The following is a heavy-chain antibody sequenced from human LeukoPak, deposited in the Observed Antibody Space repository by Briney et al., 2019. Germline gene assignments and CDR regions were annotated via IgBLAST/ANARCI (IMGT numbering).Heavy chain of an antibody. CDR2: IIPILGIA. J-gene: IGHJ4*02. CDR3: APSGSYAYFDY. D-gene: IGHD1-26*01. V-gene: IGHV1-69*04. CDR1: GGTFSSYA. Sequence: SVKVSCKASGGTFSSYAISWVRQAPGQGLEWMGRIIPILGIANYAQKFQGRVTITADKSTSTAYMELSSLRSEDTAVYCCAPSGSYAYFDYWGQGTLVTVSS.